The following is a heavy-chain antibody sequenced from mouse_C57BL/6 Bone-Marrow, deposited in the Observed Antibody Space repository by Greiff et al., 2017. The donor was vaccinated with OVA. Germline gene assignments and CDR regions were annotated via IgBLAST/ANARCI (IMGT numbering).Heavy chain of an antibody. CDR1: GFSFNTYA. D-gene: IGHD2-4*01. CDR3: VRHSYDYDGPFAY. V-gene: IGHV10-1*01. CDR2: IRSKSNNYAT. Sequence: EVMLVESGGGLVQPKGSLKLSCAASGFSFNTYAMNWVRQAPGKGLEWVARIRSKSNNYATYYADSVKARFTISRDDSESMLYLQMNNLKTEDTAMYYCVRHSYDYDGPFAYWGQGTLVTVSA. J-gene: IGHJ3*01.